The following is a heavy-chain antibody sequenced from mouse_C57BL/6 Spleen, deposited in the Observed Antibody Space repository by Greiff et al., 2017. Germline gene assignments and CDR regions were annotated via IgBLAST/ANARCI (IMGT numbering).Heavy chain of an antibody. CDR3: ARLGGYDDYFDY. CDR1: GYTFTSYW. J-gene: IGHJ2*01. Sequence: QVQLKQPGAELVRPGSSVKLSCKASGYTFTSYWMDWVKQRPGQGLEWIGNIYPSDSETHYNQKYKDKATLTVDKSSSTAYMQLSSLTSEDSAVYYCARLGGYDDYFDYWGQGTTLTVSS. CDR2: IYPSDSET. V-gene: IGHV1-61*01. D-gene: IGHD2-2*01.